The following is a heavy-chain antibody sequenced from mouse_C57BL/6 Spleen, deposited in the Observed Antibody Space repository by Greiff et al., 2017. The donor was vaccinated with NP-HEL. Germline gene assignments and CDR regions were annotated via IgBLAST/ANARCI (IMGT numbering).Heavy chain of an antibody. CDR3: AREYYYGSSWYFDV. CDR1: GYTFTSYW. V-gene: IGHV1-52*01. D-gene: IGHD1-1*01. J-gene: IGHJ1*03. Sequence: VQLQQSGAELVRPGSSVKLSCKASGYTFTSYWMHWVKQRPIQGLEWIGNIDPSDSETHYNQKFKDKATLTVDKSSSTAYMQLSSLTSEDSAVYYCAREYYYGSSWYFDVWGTGTTVTVSS. CDR2: IDPSDSET.